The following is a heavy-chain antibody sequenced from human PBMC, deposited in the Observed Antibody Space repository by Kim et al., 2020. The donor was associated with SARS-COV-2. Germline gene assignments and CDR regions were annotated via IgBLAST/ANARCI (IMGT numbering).Heavy chain of an antibody. J-gene: IGHJ4*02. V-gene: IGHV4-4*07. Sequence: TPSRRSRVTMSVDTSKNQFSLKLSSVTAADTALYYCARDFADYEGDYFDYWGQGIVVTVYS. D-gene: IGHD4-17*01. CDR3: ARDFADYEGDYFDY.